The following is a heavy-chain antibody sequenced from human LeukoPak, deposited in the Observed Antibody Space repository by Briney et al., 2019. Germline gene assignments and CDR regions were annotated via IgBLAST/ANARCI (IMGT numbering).Heavy chain of an antibody. CDR2: IRYDGSKK. J-gene: IGHJ4*02. CDR1: GFTFSSYG. CDR3: AKAGVLLWFGEPPPRFDY. Sequence: PGGSLRLSCAASGFTFSSYGMHWVRQAPGKGLEWVAFIRYDGSKKYYADSVKGRFTISRDNSKNTLYLQMNSLRAEDTAVYYCAKAGVLLWFGEPPPRFDYWGQGTLVTVSS. D-gene: IGHD3-10*01. V-gene: IGHV3-30*02.